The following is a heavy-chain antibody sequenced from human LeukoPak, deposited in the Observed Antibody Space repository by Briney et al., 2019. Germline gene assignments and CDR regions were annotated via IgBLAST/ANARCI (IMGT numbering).Heavy chain of an antibody. CDR2: INPNSGGT. Sequence: ASVKVSCKASGYTFTGYYMHWVRQAPGQGLEWMGRINPNSGGTNYAQKLQGRVTMTRDTSISTAYMELSRLRSDDTAVYYCARQLPSFIVVVPAADFDYWGQGTLVTVSS. CDR1: GYTFTGYY. J-gene: IGHJ4*02. V-gene: IGHV1-2*06. D-gene: IGHD2-2*01. CDR3: ARQLPSFIVVVPAADFDY.